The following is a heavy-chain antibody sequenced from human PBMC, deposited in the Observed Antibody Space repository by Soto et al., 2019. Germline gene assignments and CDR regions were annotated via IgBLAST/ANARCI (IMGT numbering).Heavy chain of an antibody. CDR2: VYYSGGT. CDR3: ARGPQGSGYYDFLSGYVSTGFDY. V-gene: IGHV4-59*01. Sequence: SETLSLTCTVSGGSISSYYWSWIRQPPGKGLEWIGYVYYSGGTNYNPSLKSRVTISVDTSKNQFSLKLSSVTAADTAVYYCARGPQGSGYYDFLSGYVSTGFDYWGQGTLVTVSS. D-gene: IGHD3-3*01. J-gene: IGHJ4*02. CDR1: GGSISSYY.